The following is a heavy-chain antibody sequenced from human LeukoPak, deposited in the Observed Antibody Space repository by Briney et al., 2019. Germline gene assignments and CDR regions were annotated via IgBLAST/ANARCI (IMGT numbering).Heavy chain of an antibody. J-gene: IGHJ3*02. CDR3: ARAAPYYYDSSGYSAFDS. D-gene: IGHD3-22*01. CDR2: ISKDGTNR. CDR1: GFIFSNYG. V-gene: IGHV3-30-3*01. Sequence: PGVSLRLSCAASGFIFSNYGMHWLRQAPGKGLEWVAVISKDGTNRYYADSVKDRFIFSRDNSKNSLYLQMNSLRDEDTAVYYCARAAPYYYDSSGYSAFDSWGQGTMVTVSA.